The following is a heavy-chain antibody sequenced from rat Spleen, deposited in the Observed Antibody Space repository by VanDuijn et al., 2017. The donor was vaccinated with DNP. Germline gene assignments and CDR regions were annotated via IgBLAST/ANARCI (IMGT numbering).Heavy chain of an antibody. CDR1: GFTFSSYW. D-gene: IGHD4-3*01. V-gene: IGHV5-31*01. CDR3: TSPVPSGHYVMDA. Sequence: EVRLVESGGDEVQPGGSLKLSCVASGFTFSSYWMFWIRQTPKKGLEWVAIISHSYGTTYYPDSVKGRFTISRDNGESSLYLQMNSLKSEDTATYYCTSPVPSGHYVMDAWGQGTSVTVSS. CDR2: ISHSYGTT. J-gene: IGHJ4*01.